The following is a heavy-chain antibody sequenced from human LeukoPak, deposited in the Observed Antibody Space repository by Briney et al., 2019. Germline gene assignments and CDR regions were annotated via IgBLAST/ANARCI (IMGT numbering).Heavy chain of an antibody. Sequence: LRLSCAACGFTFSSYGMHWVRQPPGKGLEWIGEINHSGSTNYNPSLKSRVTISVDTSKNQFSLKLSSVTAADTAVYYCARWGRLTGYCSSTSCYAPYYYYGMDVWGQGTTVTVSS. J-gene: IGHJ6*02. D-gene: IGHD2-2*01. V-gene: IGHV4-34*01. CDR2: INHSGST. CDR1: GFTFSSYG. CDR3: ARWGRLTGYCSSTSCYAPYYYYGMDV.